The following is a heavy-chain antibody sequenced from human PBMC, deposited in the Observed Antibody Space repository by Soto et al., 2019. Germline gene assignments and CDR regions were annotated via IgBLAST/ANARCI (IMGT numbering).Heavy chain of an antibody. D-gene: IGHD3-3*01. J-gene: IGHJ4*02. CDR1: GFTFSDYA. Sequence: PGGSLRLSCAASGFTFSDYAMNWVRQVPGKGLEWVSTVGFTNSKTKYADSVKGRFTGSRDYATNTVYLEMHNLRAEDTAVYYCAKAGTVGYYDCDSGGQGTQVTVSS. V-gene: IGHV3-23*01. CDR2: VGFTNSKT. CDR3: AKAGTVGYYDCDS.